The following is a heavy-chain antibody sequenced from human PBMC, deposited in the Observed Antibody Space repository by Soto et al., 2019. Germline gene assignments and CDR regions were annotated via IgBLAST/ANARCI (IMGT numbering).Heavy chain of an antibody. V-gene: IGHV1-3*01. D-gene: IGHD4-17*01. CDR2: INASNGNT. J-gene: IGHJ4*02. Sequence: ASVKVSCKASGYTFTSYYMHLVRQAPGQGLEWMGRINASNGNTKYAQKFQGRVTITRDTSASTAYMELSSLRSEDTAVYYCARGSPVTTLAYWGQGTLVTVSS. CDR3: ARGSPVTTLAY. CDR1: GYTFTSYY.